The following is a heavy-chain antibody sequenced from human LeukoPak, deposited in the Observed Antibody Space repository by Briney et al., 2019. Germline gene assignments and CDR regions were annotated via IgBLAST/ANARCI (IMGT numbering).Heavy chain of an antibody. Sequence: PSETLSLTCTVSGGSISSYYWSWIRQPPGKGLEWIGYIYYSEITNYNPSLKSRVTISVDTSKNQFSLKLTSVTAADTAVYYCARLGSWVVAAGDAFDIWGRGTMVTVSS. CDR1: GGSISSYY. CDR2: IYYSEIT. CDR3: ARLGSWVVAAGDAFDI. J-gene: IGHJ3*02. V-gene: IGHV4-59*08. D-gene: IGHD2-15*01.